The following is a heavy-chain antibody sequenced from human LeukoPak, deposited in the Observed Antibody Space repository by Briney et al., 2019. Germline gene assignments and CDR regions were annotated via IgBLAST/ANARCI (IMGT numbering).Heavy chain of an antibody. Sequence: SETLSLTCAVYGGSFSGYYWSWIRQPPGKGLEWIGEINHSGSTNYNPSLKSRVTISVDTSKNQFSLKLSSVTAADTAVYYCARDDFWSCYPDVWGKGTTVTVSS. CDR1: GGSFSGYY. D-gene: IGHD3-3*01. J-gene: IGHJ6*04. V-gene: IGHV4-34*01. CDR2: INHSGST. CDR3: ARDDFWSCYPDV.